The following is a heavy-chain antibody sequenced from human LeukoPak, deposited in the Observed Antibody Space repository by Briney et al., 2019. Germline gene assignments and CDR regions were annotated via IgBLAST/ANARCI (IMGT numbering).Heavy chain of an antibody. J-gene: IGHJ6*02. Sequence: SQTLSLTCTVSGGSISSGGYYWSWIRQHPGKGLEWIGYIYYSGSTYHNPSLKSRVTISVDTSKNQFSLKLSSVTAADTAVYYCAREVVAASRYGMDVWGQGTTVTVSS. D-gene: IGHD2-15*01. CDR2: IYYSGST. CDR1: GGSISSGGYY. V-gene: IGHV4-31*03. CDR3: AREVVAASRYGMDV.